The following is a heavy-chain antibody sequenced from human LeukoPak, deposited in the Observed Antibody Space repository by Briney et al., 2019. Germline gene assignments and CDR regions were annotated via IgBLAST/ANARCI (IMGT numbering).Heavy chain of an antibody. CDR3: ARVRVGAREYYFDY. D-gene: IGHD1-26*01. CDR2: ISSSSSYI. V-gene: IGHV3-21*01. CDR1: GFTFSSYS. Sequence: AGGSLRLSCAASGFTFSSYSMNWVRQAPGKGLEWVSSISSSSSYIYYADSVKGRFTISRDNAKNSLYLQMSSLRAEDTAVYYCARVRVGAREYYFDYWGQGTLVTVSS. J-gene: IGHJ4*02.